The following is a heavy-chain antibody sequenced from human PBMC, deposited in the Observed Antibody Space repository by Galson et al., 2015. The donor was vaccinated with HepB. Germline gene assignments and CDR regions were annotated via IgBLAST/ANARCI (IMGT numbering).Heavy chain of an antibody. Sequence: SLRLSCAASGFTFSSYAMSWVRRAPGKGLEWVSTISSSGASTFYADSVKGRFTISRDNSKNTLYLQMNSLRAEDTAVYFCARDRTVTTSYFQHWGQGTLVTVSS. CDR1: GFTFSSYA. CDR2: ISSSGAST. V-gene: IGHV3-23*01. CDR3: ARDRTVTTSYFQH. J-gene: IGHJ1*01. D-gene: IGHD4-17*01.